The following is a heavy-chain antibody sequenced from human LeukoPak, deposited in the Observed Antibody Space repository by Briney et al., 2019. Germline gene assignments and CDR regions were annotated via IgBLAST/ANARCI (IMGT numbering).Heavy chain of an antibody. D-gene: IGHD1-26*01. Sequence: GGSLRLSCAASGFSFSSHGMSWVRQAPGKGLEWVSGIIGGAGGTYYADPVKGRFTISRDNAKNTLYLQMNSLRAEDTAVYYCARGSIVGATFDYFDYWGQGTLVTVSS. CDR2: IIGGAGGT. CDR1: GFSFSSHG. J-gene: IGHJ4*02. CDR3: ARGSIVGATFDYFDY. V-gene: IGHV3-23*01.